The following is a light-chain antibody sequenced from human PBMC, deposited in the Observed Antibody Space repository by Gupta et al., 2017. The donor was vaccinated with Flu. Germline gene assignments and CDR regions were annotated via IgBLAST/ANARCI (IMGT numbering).Light chain of an antibody. Sequence: DIQMTQSPSSLSASVGDRVTITCRASQSISTYLNWYQQKPGQAPQLLIFSASSLQSGVPSRFSGSGSGTDFTLTISSLQPEDFATYYCLQSSNTPLTFGGETKVEIK. V-gene: IGKV1-39*01. J-gene: IGKJ4*01. CDR2: SAS. CDR1: QSISTY. CDR3: LQSSNTPLT.